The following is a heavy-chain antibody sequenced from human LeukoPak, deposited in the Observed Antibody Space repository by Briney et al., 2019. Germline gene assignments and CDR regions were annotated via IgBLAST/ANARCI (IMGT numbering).Heavy chain of an antibody. D-gene: IGHD2-15*01. CDR3: AKGTLGSCIGPRCYPLDS. CDR2: LTNNGANT. CDR1: GFTFSSYA. J-gene: IGHJ4*02. V-gene: IGHV3-23*01. Sequence: GGSLRLSCAASGFTFSSYAMYWVRQAPEKGLEWISILTNNGANTWYADSVKGRFTISRDNSKNTLYLQMNSLRAEDTAIYYCAKGTLGSCIGPRCYPLDSWGRGTLVTVSS.